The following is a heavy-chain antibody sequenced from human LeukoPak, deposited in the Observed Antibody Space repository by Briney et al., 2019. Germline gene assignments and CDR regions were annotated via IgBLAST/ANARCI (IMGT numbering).Heavy chain of an antibody. D-gene: IGHD4-17*01. J-gene: IGHJ5*02. CDR1: GGSISSGDYY. CDR3: AREATVTTFWFDP. Sequence: SQTLSLTCTVSGGSISSGDYYWSWIRQPPGKGLEWIGYIYYSGSTYYNPSLKSRVTISVDTSKNQFSLKLSSVTAADTAVYYCAREATVTTFWFDPWGQGTLVTVSS. V-gene: IGHV4-30-4*01. CDR2: IYYSGST.